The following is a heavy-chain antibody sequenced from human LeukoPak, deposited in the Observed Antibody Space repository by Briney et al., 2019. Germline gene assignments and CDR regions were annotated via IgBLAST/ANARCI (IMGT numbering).Heavy chain of an antibody. Sequence: SETLSLTCAVYGGSFSGYYWSWIRQPPGKGLEWIGEINHSGSTNYNPSLKSRVTISVDTSKNQFSLKLSSVTAADTAVYYCARELAVAGAYYFDYWGQGTLVTVSS. J-gene: IGHJ4*02. CDR1: GGSFSGYY. CDR3: ARELAVAGAYYFDY. V-gene: IGHV4-34*01. CDR2: INHSGST. D-gene: IGHD6-19*01.